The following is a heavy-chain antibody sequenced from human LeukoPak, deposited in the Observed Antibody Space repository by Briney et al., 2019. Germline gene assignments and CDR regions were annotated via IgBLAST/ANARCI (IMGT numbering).Heavy chain of an antibody. CDR1: GFTFSSYA. Sequence: AGGSLRLSCAASGFTFSSYAMHWVRQAPGKGLEWVAVISYDGSNKYYADSVKGRFTISRDNSKNPLYLQMISVRAEDTAVYYCARAYGPGAFDIWGQGTMVTVSS. D-gene: IGHD3-16*01. J-gene: IGHJ3*02. CDR2: ISYDGSNK. CDR3: ARAYGPGAFDI. V-gene: IGHV3-30*04.